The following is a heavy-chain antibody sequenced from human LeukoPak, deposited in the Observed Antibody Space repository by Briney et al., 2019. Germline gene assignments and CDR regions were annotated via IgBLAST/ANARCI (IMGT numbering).Heavy chain of an antibody. CDR1: GGTFSSYA. Sequence: SVKVSCKASGGTFSSYAISWVRQAPGQGLEWMGRIIPIFGIANYAQKFQGRVTITADKSTSTAYMELSSLRSEDTAVYYCAREGYCSSTSCPFDYCGQGTLVTVSS. J-gene: IGHJ4*02. D-gene: IGHD2-2*01. V-gene: IGHV1-69*04. CDR3: AREGYCSSTSCPFDY. CDR2: IIPIFGIA.